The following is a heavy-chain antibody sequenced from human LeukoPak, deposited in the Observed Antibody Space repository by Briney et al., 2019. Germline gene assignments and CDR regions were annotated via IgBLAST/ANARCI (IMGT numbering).Heavy chain of an antibody. D-gene: IGHD3-9*01. Sequence: GGSLRLSCAASGFIFSSYWMSWVRQAPGKGLEWAANIKQDGSEKYYVDSVKGRFTISRDNAKNSLYLQMNSLRAEDTAVYYCARVLTGRDYWGQGTLVTVSS. CDR2: IKQDGSEK. CDR1: GFIFSSYW. CDR3: ARVLTGRDY. V-gene: IGHV3-7*01. J-gene: IGHJ4*02.